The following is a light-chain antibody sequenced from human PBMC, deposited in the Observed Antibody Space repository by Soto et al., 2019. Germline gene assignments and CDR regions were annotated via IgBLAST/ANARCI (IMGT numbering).Light chain of an antibody. Sequence: QSALTQPASVSGSPGQSITISCTGTSSDVGAYEYVSWYQQHPGKAPKLLIYDVSNRPSGVSTRFPGSKSGNTASLTISGLQAEDEGDYYCTSYTTRRLYVFGSGTKVTVL. CDR1: SSDVGAYEY. CDR2: DVS. V-gene: IGLV2-14*03. J-gene: IGLJ1*01. CDR3: TSYTTRRLYV.